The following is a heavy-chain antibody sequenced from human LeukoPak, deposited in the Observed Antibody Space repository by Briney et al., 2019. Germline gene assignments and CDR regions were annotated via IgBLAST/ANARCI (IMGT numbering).Heavy chain of an antibody. D-gene: IGHD3-10*01. CDR2: IRSKAYGGIT. CDR3: TRDQSYGSGSYYMGY. CDR1: GFTCGDYA. J-gene: IGHJ4*02. V-gene: IGHV3-49*04. Sequence: GGSLRLSCTASGFTCGDYAMSWVRQAPGKGLEGVGFIRSKAYGGITEYAASVKGRFTISRDDSKSIAYLQMNSLKTEDTAVYYCTRDQSYGSGSYYMGYWGQGTLVTVSS.